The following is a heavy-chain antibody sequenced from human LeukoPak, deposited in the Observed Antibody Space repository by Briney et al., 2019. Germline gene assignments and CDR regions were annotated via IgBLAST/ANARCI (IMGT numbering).Heavy chain of an antibody. V-gene: IGHV3-74*01. CDR2: IDSDGNLI. J-gene: IGHJ4*02. D-gene: IGHD3/OR15-3a*01. CDR3: AGGRDRTELYFDS. CDR1: GFTFRSYW. Sequence: GGSLRLSCEASGFTFRSYWMHWVRQAPGKGLVWVSRIDSDGNLISYMDSVKGRFTISRDNAKNTLYLQMNSLRVEDTAVYYCAGGRDRTELYFDSWGQGTLVTVSS.